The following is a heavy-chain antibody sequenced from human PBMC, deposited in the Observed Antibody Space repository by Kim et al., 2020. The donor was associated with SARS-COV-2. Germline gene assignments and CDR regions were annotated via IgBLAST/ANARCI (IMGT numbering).Heavy chain of an antibody. V-gene: IGHV3-33*01. J-gene: IGHJ4*02. D-gene: IGHD3-9*01. CDR2: IWYDGSNK. CDR1: GFTFSSYG. CDR3: ARDHPQVILTGYGGFDY. Sequence: GGSLRLSCAASGFTFSSYGMHWVRQAPGKGLEWVAVIWYDGSNKYYADSVKGRFTISRDNSKNTLYLQMNSLRAEDTAVYYCARDHPQVILTGYGGFDYWGQGTLVTVSS.